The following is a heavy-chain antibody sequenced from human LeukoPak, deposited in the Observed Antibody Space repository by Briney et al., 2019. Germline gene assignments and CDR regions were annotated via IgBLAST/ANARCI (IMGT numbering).Heavy chain of an antibody. CDR3: ARQVVVAANEGDY. CDR1: GASFSSSTYY. J-gene: IGHJ4*02. CDR2: IYYSGST. V-gene: IGHV4-39*01. D-gene: IGHD2-15*01. Sequence: PSETLSLTCTVSGASFSSSTYYWGWIRQPPGKGLEWIGSIYYSGSTYYNPSLKSRVTMSVDTSKNQFSLKLSSVTAADTAVYYCARQVVVAANEGDYWGQGTLVTVSS.